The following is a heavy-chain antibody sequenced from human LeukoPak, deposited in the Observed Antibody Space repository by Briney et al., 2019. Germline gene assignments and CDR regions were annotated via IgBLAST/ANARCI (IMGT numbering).Heavy chain of an antibody. D-gene: IGHD6-19*01. CDR3: AKDLSSGWYPYYFDY. J-gene: IGHJ4*02. CDR1: GFTFSNYA. CDR2: ISGSGAAT. Sequence: PGGSLRLSCAASGFTFSNYAMNWVRQAPGKGLEWVSAISGSGAATFNADSVKGRFTISRDNSKNTLYLQMNSLRAEDTAVYYCAKDLSSGWYPYYFDYWGQGTLVTVSS. V-gene: IGHV3-23*01.